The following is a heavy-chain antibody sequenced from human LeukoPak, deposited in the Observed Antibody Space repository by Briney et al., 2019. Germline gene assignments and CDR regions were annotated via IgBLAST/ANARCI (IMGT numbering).Heavy chain of an antibody. D-gene: IGHD3-10*01. CDR2: ISSSSSYT. Sequence: GGPLRLSCAASGFTFSEYYMRWIRQAPGKGLEWVSYISSSSSYTNYADSVKGRFTISRDNAKNSLYLQMNSLRAEDTAVYYCARDGGSGNTKKKIYYYYGMDVWGKGTTVTVSS. CDR1: GFTFSEYY. V-gene: IGHV3-11*06. CDR3: ARDGGSGNTKKKIYYYYGMDV. J-gene: IGHJ6*04.